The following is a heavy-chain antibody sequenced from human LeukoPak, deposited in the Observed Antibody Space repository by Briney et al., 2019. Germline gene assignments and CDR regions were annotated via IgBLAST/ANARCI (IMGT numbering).Heavy chain of an antibody. Sequence: GGSLRLSCVASGFTFSNYWMTWVRQTPGKRLEWVANIKFDGSTKTYVDSVKGRFTISRDNAKNSLYLQMDSLRAEDTAVYYCARDAPRGGDLDHWGQGTLVTVSS. CDR1: GFTFSNYW. J-gene: IGHJ4*02. D-gene: IGHD2-21*01. CDR3: ARDAPRGGDLDH. V-gene: IGHV3-7*01. CDR2: IKFDGSTK.